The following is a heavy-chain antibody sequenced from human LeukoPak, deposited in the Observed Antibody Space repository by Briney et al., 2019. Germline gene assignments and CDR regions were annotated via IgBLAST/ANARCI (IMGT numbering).Heavy chain of an antibody. Sequence: PGGSLRLSCAASGFAVGSNYMSWVRQAPGKGLEWVAVISYDGSNKYYADSVKGRFTISRDNSKNTLYLQMNSLRAEDTAVYYCAKAMYSSSWYVRYYYYYMDVWGKGTTVTVSS. CDR2: ISYDGSNK. V-gene: IGHV3-30*18. CDR3: AKAMYSSSWYVRYYYYYMDV. D-gene: IGHD6-13*01. CDR1: GFAVGSNY. J-gene: IGHJ6*03.